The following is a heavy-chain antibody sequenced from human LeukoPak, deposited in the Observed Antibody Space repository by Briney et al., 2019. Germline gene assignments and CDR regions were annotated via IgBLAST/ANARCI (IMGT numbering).Heavy chain of an antibody. V-gene: IGHV3-30-3*01. Sequence: GGSLRLSCAASGFTFSSYAMHWVRKAPGKGLEWVAIISYDGNNKYYADSVKGRFTISRDNSKNTLHVQMNSLRAEDTAVYYCARNLPAADYWGQGTLVTVSS. CDR1: GFTFSSYA. D-gene: IGHD2-2*01. J-gene: IGHJ4*02. CDR3: ARNLPAADY. CDR2: ISYDGNNK.